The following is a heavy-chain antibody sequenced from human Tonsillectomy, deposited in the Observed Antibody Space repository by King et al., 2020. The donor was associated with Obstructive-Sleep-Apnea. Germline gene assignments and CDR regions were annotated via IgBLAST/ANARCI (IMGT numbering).Heavy chain of an antibody. J-gene: IGHJ4*02. Sequence: VQLVESGGGLVQPGGSLRLSCSASGFTFSSDAMHWVRQAPGKGLEYVSAISSNGGSTYYADSVKGRFTISRDNSKNTLYLQMSSLRAEDTAVYYCVKTRAKYSSSPQGDYWGQGTLVTVSS. CDR1: GFTFSSDA. D-gene: IGHD6-6*01. CDR3: VKTRAKYSSSPQGDY. V-gene: IGHV3-64D*06. CDR2: ISSNGGST.